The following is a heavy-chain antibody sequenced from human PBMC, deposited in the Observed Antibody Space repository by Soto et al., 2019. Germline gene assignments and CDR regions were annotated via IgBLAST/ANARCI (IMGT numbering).Heavy chain of an antibody. CDR3: ARGQHSSSSYYYYYMDV. V-gene: IGHV4-34*01. CDR2: INHSGST. CDR1: CGSFSGYY. D-gene: IGHD6-6*01. Sequence: PSETLSLTCAVYCGSFSGYYWSWIRQPPGKGLEWIGEINHSGSTNYNPSLKSRVTISVDTSKNQFSLKLSSVTAADTAVYYCARGQHSSSSYYYYYMDVWGKGTTVTVSS. J-gene: IGHJ6*03.